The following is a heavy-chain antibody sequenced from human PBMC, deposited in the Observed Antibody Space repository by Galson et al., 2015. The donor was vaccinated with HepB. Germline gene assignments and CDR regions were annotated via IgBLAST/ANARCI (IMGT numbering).Heavy chain of an antibody. CDR3: ARGSIVVVPAARPIYYYMDV. CDR1: GGTFSSYA. V-gene: IGHV1-69*13. J-gene: IGHJ6*03. D-gene: IGHD2-2*02. Sequence: SVKVSCKASGGTFSSYAISWVRQAPGQGLERMGGIIPIFGTANYAQKFQGRVTITADESTSTAYMELSSLRSEDTAVYYCARGSIVVVPAARPIYYYMDVWGKGTTVTVSS. CDR2: IIPIFGTA.